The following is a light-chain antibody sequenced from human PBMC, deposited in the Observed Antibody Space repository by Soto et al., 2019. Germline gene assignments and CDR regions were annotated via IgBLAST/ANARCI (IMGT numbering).Light chain of an antibody. CDR1: QSVLYSSNNKNY. V-gene: IGKV4-1*01. Sequence: DIVMTQSPYSLAVSLGERATINCKSGQSVLYSSNNKNYLAWYQQKPGQPPKLLIYWASTREYGVPDRFSGSGSGTDFTLTISSLQAEDVAVYYCQQYYSTPRTFGQGNKVDI. CDR2: WAS. J-gene: IGKJ1*01. CDR3: QQYYSTPRT.